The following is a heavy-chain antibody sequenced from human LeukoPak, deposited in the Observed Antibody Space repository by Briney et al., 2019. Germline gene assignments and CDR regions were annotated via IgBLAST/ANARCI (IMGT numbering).Heavy chain of an antibody. CDR2: IIPIFGTA. CDR3: ARTIPVDTATVIYYYGMDV. D-gene: IGHD5-18*01. J-gene: IGHJ6*02. CDR1: GGTFSSYA. V-gene: IGHV1-69*01. Sequence: ASVKVSCKASGGTFSSYAISWVRQAPGQGLEWMGGIIPIFGTANYAQKFQGRVTITADESTSTAYMELSSLRSEDTAVYYCARTIPVDTATVIYYYGMDVRGQGTTVTVSS.